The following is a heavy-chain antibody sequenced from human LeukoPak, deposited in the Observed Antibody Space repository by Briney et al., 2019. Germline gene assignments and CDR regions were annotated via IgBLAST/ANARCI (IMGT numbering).Heavy chain of an antibody. D-gene: IGHD1-20*01. CDR3: ARDHPSITEC. CDR1: GYTFTGHY. CDR2: INPNSGDT. V-gene: IGHV1-2*02. Sequence: ASVKVSCKASGYTFTGHYMHWVRQAPGQGLEWMGWINPNSGDTNVAQKLRGRVTMTRETTLSTAYMELSRPRADDTALYFCARDHPSITECWGQGTLVTVSS. J-gene: IGHJ4*02.